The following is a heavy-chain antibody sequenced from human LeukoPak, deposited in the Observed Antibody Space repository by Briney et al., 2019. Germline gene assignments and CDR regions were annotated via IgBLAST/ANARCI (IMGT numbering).Heavy chain of an antibody. CDR3: ARVRGSHSSDL. V-gene: IGHV3-48*03. CDR1: GFTFSSYE. Sequence: GGSLRLSCAASGFTFSSYEMNWVRQAPGKGLEWVSYISSSGSTIYYADSVKGRFTISRDNAKNSLYLQMNSLRAEDTAVYYCARVRGSHSSDLWGQGTLVTVSS. CDR2: ISSSGSTI. D-gene: IGHD6-19*01. J-gene: IGHJ5*02.